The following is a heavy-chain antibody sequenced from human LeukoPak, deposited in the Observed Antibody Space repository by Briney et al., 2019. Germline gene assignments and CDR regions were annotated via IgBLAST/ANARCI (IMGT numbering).Heavy chain of an antibody. Sequence: ASVKLSCKASGYTFTSYGISWVRQAPGQGLEWMGWISAYNGNTNYAQKLQGRVTMTTDTSTSTAYMELRSLRSDDTAVYYCARTLWFGELSYYGMDVWGQGTTVTVSS. D-gene: IGHD3-10*01. CDR1: GYTFTSYG. CDR3: ARTLWFGELSYYGMDV. V-gene: IGHV1-18*01. CDR2: ISAYNGNT. J-gene: IGHJ6*02.